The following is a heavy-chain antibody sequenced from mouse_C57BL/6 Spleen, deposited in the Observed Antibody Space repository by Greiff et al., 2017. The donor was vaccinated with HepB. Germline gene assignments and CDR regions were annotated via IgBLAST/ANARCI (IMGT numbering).Heavy chain of an antibody. J-gene: IGHJ4*01. V-gene: IGHV1-22*01. Sequence: EVQLQQSGPELVKPGASVKMSCKASGYTFTDYNMHWVKQSHGKSLEWIGDINPNNGGTSYNQKFKGKATLTVNKSSSKAYMELRSLTSEDSAVYYCARRGGYSTYAMDYWGQGTSVTVSS. CDR3: ARRGGYSTYAMDY. D-gene: IGHD2-5*01. CDR2: INPNNGGT. CDR1: GYTFTDYN.